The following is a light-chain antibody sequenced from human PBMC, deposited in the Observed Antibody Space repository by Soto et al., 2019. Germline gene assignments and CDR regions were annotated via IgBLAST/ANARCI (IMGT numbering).Light chain of an antibody. CDR3: QSYDSSLSGVV. V-gene: IGLV2-18*02. Sequence: QSALTQPPSVSGSPGQSVTISCTGTSSDFGRYNRVSWYQQPPGTAPKLMIYEDTHRPSGVPDRFSGSKSGNTASLTISGLQAEDEADYYCQSYDSSLSGVVFGGGTKLTVL. CDR2: EDT. J-gene: IGLJ2*01. CDR1: SSDFGRYNR.